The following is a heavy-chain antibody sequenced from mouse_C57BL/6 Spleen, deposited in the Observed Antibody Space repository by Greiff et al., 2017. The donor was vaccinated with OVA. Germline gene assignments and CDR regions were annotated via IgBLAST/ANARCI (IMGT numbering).Heavy chain of an antibody. D-gene: IGHD1-3*01. CDR2: IDPSDSYT. V-gene: IGHV1-50*01. CDR3: ARGYNY. CDR1: GYTFTSYW. Sequence: QVQLKQSGAELVKPGASVKLSCKASGYTFTSYWMQWVKQRPGQGLEWIGEIDPSDSYTNYNQKFKGKATLTVDTSSSTAYMQLSSLTSEDSAVYYCARGYNYWGQGTTLTVSS. J-gene: IGHJ2*01.